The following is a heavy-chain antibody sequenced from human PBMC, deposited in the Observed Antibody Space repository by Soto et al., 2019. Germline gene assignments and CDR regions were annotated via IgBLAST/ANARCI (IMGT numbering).Heavy chain of an antibody. CDR2: ISAYNGNT. J-gene: IGHJ3*02. V-gene: IGHV1-18*04. D-gene: IGHD2-15*01. CDR3: ARDRGQLGYCSGGSCPTGI. Sequence: ASVKVSCKASGYTFTSYGISWVRQAPGQGLEWMGWISAYNGNTNYAQKLQGRVTMTTDTSTSTAYMEPRSLRSDDTAVYYCARDRGQLGYCSGGSCPTGIWGQGTMVTVSS. CDR1: GYTFTSYG.